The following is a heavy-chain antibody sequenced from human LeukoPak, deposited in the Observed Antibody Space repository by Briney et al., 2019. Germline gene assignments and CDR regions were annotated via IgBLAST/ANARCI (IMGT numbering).Heavy chain of an antibody. CDR1: GFTFTTYW. CDR3: ARAGYGGISDWFDP. Sequence: GGSLRLSCAASGFTFTTYWMHWVRQAPGKGLVWVSHINSDGSITSYADSVKGRFTISRDNAKNTLYLQMNSLRAEDTAVYYCARAGYGGISDWFDPWGQGTLVTVSS. CDR2: INSDGSIT. D-gene: IGHD4-23*01. V-gene: IGHV3-74*01. J-gene: IGHJ5*02.